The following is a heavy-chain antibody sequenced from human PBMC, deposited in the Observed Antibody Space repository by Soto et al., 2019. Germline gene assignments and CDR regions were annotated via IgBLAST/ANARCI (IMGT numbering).Heavy chain of an antibody. V-gene: IGHV4-31*03. CDR1: GGSMSNGYYF. D-gene: IGHD1-20*01. CDR2: IYHGGRT. CDR3: ARWVEVSLDYFDS. J-gene: IGHJ4*02. Sequence: SETLSLTCTVSGGSMSNGYYFWSWVRQNPGKGLGWIGHIYHGGRTYYNPSHTSRGGILVDTSKTQFSLNLNSVNAADTAVYYCARWVEVSLDYFDSLHQGTPVTVAS.